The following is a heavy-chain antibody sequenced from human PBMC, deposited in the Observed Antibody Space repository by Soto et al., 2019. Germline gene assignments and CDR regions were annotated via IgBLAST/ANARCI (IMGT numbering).Heavy chain of an antibody. CDR3: TTGETGTTFDY. V-gene: IGHV3-15*01. CDR1: GFTFSNAW. CDR2: IKSKTDGGTT. D-gene: IGHD1-7*01. Sequence: LRLSCAASGFTFSNAWMSWVRQAPGKGLEWVGRIKSKTDGGTTDYAAPVKGRFTISRDDSKNTLYLQMNSLKTEDTAVYYCTTGETGTTFDYWGQGTLVTVSS. J-gene: IGHJ4*02.